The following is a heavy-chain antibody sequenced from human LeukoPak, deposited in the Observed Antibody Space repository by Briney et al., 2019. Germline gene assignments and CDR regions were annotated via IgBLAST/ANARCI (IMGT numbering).Heavy chain of an antibody. CDR2: IYSGGRT. CDR1: GFIVSTNY. D-gene: IGHD1-26*01. J-gene: IGHJ6*02. Sequence: QPGGSLRLSCAASGFIVSTNYMSWVRQAPGKGLEWVSVIYSGGRTYYADSVKGRFTISRDNSKNTLYFQLNSLRAEDTAVYYCARGNSGSSDVEYNYGMDVWGQGTTVTVSS. CDR3: ARGNSGSSDVEYNYGMDV. V-gene: IGHV3-53*01.